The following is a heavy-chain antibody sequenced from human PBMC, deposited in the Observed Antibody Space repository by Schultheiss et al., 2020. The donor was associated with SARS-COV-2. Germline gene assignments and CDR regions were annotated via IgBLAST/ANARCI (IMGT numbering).Heavy chain of an antibody. V-gene: IGHV3-33*05. CDR1: GFTFSSYG. CDR3: VRDRSWWTPYNCFDL. Sequence: GGSLRLSCAASGFTFSSYGMHWVRQAPGKGLEWVAVISYDGSNKYYADSVKGRFTISRDNANNSLYLQMHSLRVEDTAVYYCVRDRSWWTPYNCFDLWGRGTLVTVSS. D-gene: IGHD2-15*01. CDR2: ISYDGSNK. J-gene: IGHJ5*02.